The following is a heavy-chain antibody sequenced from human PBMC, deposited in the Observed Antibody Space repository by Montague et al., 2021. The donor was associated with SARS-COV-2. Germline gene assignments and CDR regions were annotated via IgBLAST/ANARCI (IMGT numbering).Heavy chain of an antibody. D-gene: IGHD3-16*01. V-gene: IGHV4-59*02. J-gene: IGHJ2*01. CDR3: AREFRIELWQTNWYFGL. CDR1: GESVSGHY. CDR2: FDHSGDT. Sequence: SETLSLTCAVYGESVSGHYWSWIRQPPGKGLEWIGNFDHSGDTKYNPSLKSRATISVDTSKNQFALRLHSVTAADTAVYYCAREFRIELWQTNWYFGLWGRGTLVTASS.